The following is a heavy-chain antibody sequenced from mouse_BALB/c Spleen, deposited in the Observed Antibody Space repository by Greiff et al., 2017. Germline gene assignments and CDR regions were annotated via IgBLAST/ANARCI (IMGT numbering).Heavy chain of an antibody. J-gene: IGHJ4*01. CDR1: GYAFTNYL. CDR2: INPGSGGT. Sequence: QVHVKQSGAELVRPGTSVKVSCKASGYAFTNYLIEWVKQRPGQGLEWIGVINPGSGGTNYNEKFKGKATLTADKSSSTAYMQLSSLTSDDSAVYFCAILYDYGERGYAMDYWGQGTSVTVSS. V-gene: IGHV1-54*01. CDR3: AILYDYGERGYAMDY. D-gene: IGHD2-4*01.